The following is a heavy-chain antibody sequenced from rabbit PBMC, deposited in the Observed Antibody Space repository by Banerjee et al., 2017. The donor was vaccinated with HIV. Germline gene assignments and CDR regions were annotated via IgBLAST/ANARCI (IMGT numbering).Heavy chain of an antibody. CDR1: GVSFSGSSY. CDR3: ARDTSSSFSSYGMDL. D-gene: IGHD1-1*01. V-gene: IGHV1S45*01. CDR2: IDVGSSGFT. Sequence: QEQLEESGGDLVKPGASLTLTCIASGVSFSGSSYMCWVRQAPGKGLEWIACIDVGSSGFTYFASWAKGRFTISKTSSTTVTLQMTSLTAADTATYFCARDTSSSFSSYGMDLWGPGTLVTVS. J-gene: IGHJ6*01.